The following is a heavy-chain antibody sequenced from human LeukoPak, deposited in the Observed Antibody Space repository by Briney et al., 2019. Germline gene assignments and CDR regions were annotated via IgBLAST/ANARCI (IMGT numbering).Heavy chain of an antibody. V-gene: IGHV1-18*01. Sequence: ASVRVSSMASGYTFTTYGISWVRQAPGQGLEWVGWLIAYNGNTNYTQKLQGRVTLTTDTSPSTAYMELRSLRSDDTAVYYCARWRGIAVAGLGYWGQGTLVTVSS. CDR3: ARWRGIAVAGLGY. D-gene: IGHD6-19*01. CDR1: GYTFTTYG. CDR2: LIAYNGNT. J-gene: IGHJ4*02.